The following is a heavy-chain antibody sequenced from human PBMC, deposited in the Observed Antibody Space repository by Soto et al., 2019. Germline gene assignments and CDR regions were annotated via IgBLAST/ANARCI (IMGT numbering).Heavy chain of an antibody. J-gene: IGHJ4*02. Sequence: EVQLVESGGGLVQPGGSLRLSCVVSGLTFRSYWMSWVRQAPGKGLEWVANINQDGSESYYVDSVKGRFTISRDNAKNSLYLQMTSLRAEDTAVYSCARPARECSSPGCANWGQGTLVTVSS. CDR2: INQDGSES. V-gene: IGHV3-7*01. CDR3: ARPARECSSPGCAN. D-gene: IGHD2-2*01. CDR1: GLTFRSYW.